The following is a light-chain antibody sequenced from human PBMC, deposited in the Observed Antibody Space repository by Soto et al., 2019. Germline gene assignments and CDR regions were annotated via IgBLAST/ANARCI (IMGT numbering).Light chain of an antibody. CDR1: QSLLHSNGDNY. CDR2: LGS. Sequence: DIVMTQSPLSLPVTPGEPASISCRSSQSLLHSNGDNYLDWYLQKPGQSPQLLIYLGSNRATGIPARFSGSGSGTEFTLTISSLQSDDFAVYYCLQYDKWPPWTFGQGTKVDIK. J-gene: IGKJ1*01. CDR3: LQYDKWPPWT. V-gene: IGKV2-28*01.